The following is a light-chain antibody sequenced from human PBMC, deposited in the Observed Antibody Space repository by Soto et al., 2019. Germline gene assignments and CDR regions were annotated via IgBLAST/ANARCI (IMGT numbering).Light chain of an antibody. V-gene: IGKV1-5*01. CDR3: QQYESFPFT. Sequence: DIQMTQSPSTLSASVGDRVTITCRASQTLSNWLAWYQQKPGKAPKLLIYDASSLHSGAPSRFSGCGSGAEFTLTMSSLQPDDFATYWCQQYESFPFTFGPGTKV. J-gene: IGKJ3*01. CDR1: QTLSNW. CDR2: DAS.